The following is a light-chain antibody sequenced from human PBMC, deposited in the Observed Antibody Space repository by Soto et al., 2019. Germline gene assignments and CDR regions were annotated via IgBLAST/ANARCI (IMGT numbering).Light chain of an antibody. CDR3: QQYVMPPFT. V-gene: IGKV3-20*01. Sequence: EVVLTQSPDTLSLSPGERATLSCRASQSISSDYLVWYQQKPGQAPRLLIYGASSRATGIPDRFSGGGSGTEFTLSISRLEPEDFAVYYCQQYVMPPFTFGRGTKVDIK. CDR2: GAS. J-gene: IGKJ2*01. CDR1: QSISSDY.